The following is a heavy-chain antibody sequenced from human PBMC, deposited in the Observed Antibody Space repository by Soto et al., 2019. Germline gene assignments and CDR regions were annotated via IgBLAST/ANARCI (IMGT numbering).Heavy chain of an antibody. CDR3: ARDPDGSGSYEGPWVI. V-gene: IGHV4-59*01. D-gene: IGHD3-10*01. CDR2: IYYSGST. Sequence: SETLSLTCTVSGGSISSYYWSWIRQPPGKGLEWIGYIYYSGSTNYNPSLKSRVTISVDTSKNQFALKLSSVTAADTAVYYCARDPDGSGSYEGPWVIWGQGTMVTVSS. CDR1: GGSISSYY. J-gene: IGHJ3*02.